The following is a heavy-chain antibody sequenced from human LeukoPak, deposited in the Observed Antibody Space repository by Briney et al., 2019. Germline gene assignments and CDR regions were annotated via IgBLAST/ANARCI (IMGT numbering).Heavy chain of an antibody. V-gene: IGHV3-49*04. CDR1: GFTFGDYA. D-gene: IGHD3-10*01. Sequence: PGGSLRLSCTASGFTFGDYAMSWVRQAPGKGLEWVGFIRSKAYGGTTEYAASVKGRFTISRDDSKSIAYLQMNSLKTEDTAVYYCTRAGRYYYGSGSYLWWGQGTPVTVSS. CDR2: IRSKAYGGTT. CDR3: TRAGRYYYGSGSYLW. J-gene: IGHJ4*02.